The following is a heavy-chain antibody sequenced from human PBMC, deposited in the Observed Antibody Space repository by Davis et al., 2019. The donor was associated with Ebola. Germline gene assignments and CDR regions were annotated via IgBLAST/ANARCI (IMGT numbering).Heavy chain of an antibody. CDR1: GGSVSSGSYY. D-gene: IGHD6-13*01. J-gene: IGHJ5*02. V-gene: IGHV4-39*01. CDR3: ARQGLAAAGTDRWFDP. CDR2: INHSGST. Sequence: MPSETLSLTCTVSGGSVSSGSYYWSWIRQPPGKGLEWIGEINHSGSTNYNPSLKSRVTISVDTSKNQFSLKLSSVTAADTAVYYCARQGLAAAGTDRWFDPWGQGTLVTVSS.